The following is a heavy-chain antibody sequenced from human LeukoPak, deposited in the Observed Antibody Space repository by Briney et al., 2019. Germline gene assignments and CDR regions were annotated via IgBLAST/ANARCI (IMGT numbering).Heavy chain of an antibody. D-gene: IGHD3-22*01. Sequence: GRSLRLSCAASGFTFNVHAMYWVRQAPGKGLEWVSGINWNSDRIGYADSVKGRFTISRDDAKNSLFLQMNSLRAEDTALYYCARASYYYDTTGLGAVDVWGQGTMVTVSS. CDR3: ARASYYYDTTGLGAVDV. CDR2: INWNSDRI. J-gene: IGHJ3*01. V-gene: IGHV3-9*01. CDR1: GFTFNVHA.